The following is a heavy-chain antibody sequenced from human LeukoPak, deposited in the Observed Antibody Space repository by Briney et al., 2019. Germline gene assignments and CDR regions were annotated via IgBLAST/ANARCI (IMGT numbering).Heavy chain of an antibody. D-gene: IGHD1-26*01. CDR1: GYTFTSYD. V-gene: IGHV1-2*02. CDR2: INPNSGGT. J-gene: IGHJ4*02. Sequence: GASVKVSCKASGYTFTSYDINWVRQAPGQGLEWMGWINPNSGGTNYAQKFQGRVTMTRDTSISTAYMELSRLRSDDTAVYYCARESISGNYSDWGQGTLVTVSS. CDR3: ARESISGNYSD.